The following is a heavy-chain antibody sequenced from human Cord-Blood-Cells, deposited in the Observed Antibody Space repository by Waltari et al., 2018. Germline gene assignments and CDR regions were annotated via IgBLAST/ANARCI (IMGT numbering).Heavy chain of an antibody. Sequence: IRQPAGKGLEWIGRIYTSGSTNYNPSLKSRVTMSVDTSKNQFSLKLSSVTATDTAVYYCARDLGIVVVPAANPNWYFDLWGRGTLVTVSS. V-gene: IGHV4-4*07. D-gene: IGHD2-2*01. J-gene: IGHJ2*01. CDR3: ARDLGIVVVPAANPNWYFDL. CDR2: IYTSGST.